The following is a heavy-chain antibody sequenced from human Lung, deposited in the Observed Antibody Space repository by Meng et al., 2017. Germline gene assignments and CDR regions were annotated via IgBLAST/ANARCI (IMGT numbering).Heavy chain of an antibody. D-gene: IGHD6-13*01. CDR3: ARDSNGIASALRT. J-gene: IGHJ5*02. CDR2: INSYVGNT. Sequence: QVQLEQSGVEVKKPGASVKVSCKASGYTFASSDTYGITWVRQAPGQGLEWMGWINSYVGNTNYAQNLQGRVTMTTETSTSTAYMELRSLRSDDTAVYYCARDSNGIASALRTWGQGTLVTVSS. V-gene: IGHV1-18*01. CDR1: GYTFASSDTYG.